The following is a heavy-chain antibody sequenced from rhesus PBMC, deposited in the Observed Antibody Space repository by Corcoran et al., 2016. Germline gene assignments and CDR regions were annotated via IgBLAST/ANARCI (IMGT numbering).Heavy chain of an antibody. J-gene: IGHJ4*01. CDR1: GGSISSSNW. D-gene: IGHD6-25*01. V-gene: IGHV4-65*01. CDR2: ISGSSGST. Sequence: QVQLQESGPGLVKPSETLSLTCAVSGGSISSSNWWSWIRQPPGKGLEWIGYISGSSGSTYNNPSLKSRVTISTATSKNQFSLKLSSVTAADTAVYYCARASYSGSWTGIDYWGQGVLVTVSS. CDR3: ARASYSGSWTGIDY.